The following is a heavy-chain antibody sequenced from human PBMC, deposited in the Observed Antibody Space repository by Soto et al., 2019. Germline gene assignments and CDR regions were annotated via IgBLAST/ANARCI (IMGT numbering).Heavy chain of an antibody. D-gene: IGHD2-15*01. Sequence: PGGSLRLSCAASGFTFSSYSMNWVRQAPGKGLEWVSSISSSSSYIYYADSVKGRFTISRDNAKNSLYLQMNSLRAEDTAVYYCAIDIVVVVAAPESDAFDIWGQGTMVTVSS. J-gene: IGHJ3*02. CDR2: ISSSSSYI. CDR3: AIDIVVVVAAPESDAFDI. CDR1: GFTFSSYS. V-gene: IGHV3-21*01.